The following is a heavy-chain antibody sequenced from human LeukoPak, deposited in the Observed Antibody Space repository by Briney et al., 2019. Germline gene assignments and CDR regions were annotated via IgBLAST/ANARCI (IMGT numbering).Heavy chain of an antibody. J-gene: IGHJ4*02. CDR3: ARAPQEATTIDY. Sequence: GGSLRLSCAASGFTFSTYSMNWVRQAPGKGLEWVSSISSRSTYIYYADSVQGRFTISRDNAKYSLYLQMNSLRVEDTAVYYCARAPQEATTIDYWGQGTLVTVSS. D-gene: IGHD5-12*01. CDR2: ISSRSTYI. CDR1: GFTFSTYS. V-gene: IGHV3-21*01.